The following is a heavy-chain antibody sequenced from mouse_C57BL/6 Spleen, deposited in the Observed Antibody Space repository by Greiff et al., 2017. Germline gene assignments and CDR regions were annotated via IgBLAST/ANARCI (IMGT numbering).Heavy chain of an antibody. D-gene: IGHD1-1*01. Sequence: QVQLQQSGPELVKPGASVKLSCKASGYTFTSYDINWVKQRPGQGLEWIGWIYPRDGSTKYNEKFKGKATLTVDTSSSTAYMGLHSLTSEDSAVYFCARPYYSGSDLWYFDVWGRGTTVTVSS. CDR3: ARPYYSGSDLWYFDV. CDR2: IYPRDGST. CDR1: GYTFTSYD. J-gene: IGHJ1*03. V-gene: IGHV1-85*01.